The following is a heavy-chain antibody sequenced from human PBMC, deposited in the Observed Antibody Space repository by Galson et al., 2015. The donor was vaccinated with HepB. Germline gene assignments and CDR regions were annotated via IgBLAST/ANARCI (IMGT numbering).Heavy chain of an antibody. V-gene: IGHV3-30-3*01. CDR3: GRGGLRAVAGTKGDY. J-gene: IGHJ4*02. Sequence: SLRLSCAASGFTVSDYSMYWVRQAPGKGLEWVAVTSYDGSNNYHGDLVKGRFSISRDSSKNTLFLQMRSVRTDDTAVYYCGRGGLRAVAGTKGDYWGQGSLVTVSS. CDR1: GFTVSDYS. CDR2: TSYDGSNN. D-gene: IGHD6-19*01.